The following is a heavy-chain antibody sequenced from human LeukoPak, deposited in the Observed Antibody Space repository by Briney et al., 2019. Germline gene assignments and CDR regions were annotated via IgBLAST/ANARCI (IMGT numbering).Heavy chain of an antibody. CDR3: ARAPRGYYGSGSPYYYYYGMDV. Sequence: ASVKVSCKASGYTFTSYGISWMRQAPGQGLEWMGWISAYNGNTNYAQKLQGRVTMTTDTSTSTAYMELRSLRSDDTAVYYCARAPRGYYGSGSPYYYYYGMDVWGQGTTVTVSS. J-gene: IGHJ6*02. CDR2: ISAYNGNT. V-gene: IGHV1-18*01. CDR1: GYTFTSYG. D-gene: IGHD3-10*01.